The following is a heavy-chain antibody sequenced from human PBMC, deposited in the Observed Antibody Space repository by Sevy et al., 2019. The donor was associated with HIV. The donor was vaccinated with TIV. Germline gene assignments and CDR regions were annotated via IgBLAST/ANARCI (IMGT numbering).Heavy chain of an antibody. V-gene: IGHV3-7*01. CDR3: ATDPFSVTSSNDYMDV. J-gene: IGHJ6*03. D-gene: IGHD4-17*01. CDR1: GFTFSKYW. CDR2: IQEDGRGK. Sequence: GGSLRLSCAASGFTFSKYWMSWVRQAPGKGLEWVANIQEDGRGKYYVDAVKGRFTISRDNAKNSLYLQMNSLRAEDTAVYYCATDPFSVTSSNDYMDVWGKGTTVTVSS.